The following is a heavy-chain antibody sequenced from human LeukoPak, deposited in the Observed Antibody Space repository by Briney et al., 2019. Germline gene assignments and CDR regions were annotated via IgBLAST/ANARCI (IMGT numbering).Heavy chain of an antibody. CDR1: GGSISSSRNY. D-gene: IGHD5-24*01. J-gene: IGHJ3*02. V-gene: IGHV4-39*01. CDR3: GRHRGGWLRSLDI. CDR2: IYYSGST. Sequence: PSERLSLAGTVSGGSISSSRNYWGWIRQPPGKGLEWIGSIYYSGSTYYNPSLKSRVSISVDTSKNQFSLKLSSVTAADRAVYCCGRHRGGWLRSLDIWGQGAICTLSS.